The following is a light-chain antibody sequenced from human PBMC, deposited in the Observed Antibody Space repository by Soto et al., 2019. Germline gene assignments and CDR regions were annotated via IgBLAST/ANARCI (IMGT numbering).Light chain of an antibody. J-gene: IGKJ1*01. V-gene: IGKV1-5*01. CDR3: QQYHSYPWT. Sequence: DIQMTQSPSTLSAFVGDRVTITCRASQSISGYLAWYQQKPVKPPKLLSLERGVPSRFSGSGSGTGFTLTIISLQPDDSATYYCQQYHSYPWTLGQRTKVDTK. CDR1: QSISGY.